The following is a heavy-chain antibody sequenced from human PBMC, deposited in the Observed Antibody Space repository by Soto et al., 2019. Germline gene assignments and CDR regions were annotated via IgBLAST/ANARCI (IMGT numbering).Heavy chain of an antibody. CDR3: ARETGYSSGWYGDAFDI. CDR2: ISSSSSYI. CDR1: GFTFSSYS. D-gene: IGHD6-19*01. J-gene: IGHJ3*02. Sequence: GGSLRLSCAASGFTFSSYSMNWVRQAPGKGLEWVSSISSSSSYIYYADSVKGRFTISRDNATNSLYLQMNSLRAEDTAVYYCARETGYSSGWYGDAFDIWGQGTMVTVSS. V-gene: IGHV3-21*01.